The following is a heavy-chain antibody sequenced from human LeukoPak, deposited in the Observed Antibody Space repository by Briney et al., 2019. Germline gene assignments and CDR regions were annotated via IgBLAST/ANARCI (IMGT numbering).Heavy chain of an antibody. D-gene: IGHD2-2*02. CDR3: AKDYSLYCSSASCYTPFDY. V-gene: IGHV3-48*01. Sequence: GGSLRLSCAASGFIFSSYSMNWVRQAPGKGLEWVSYINTGSSTMYYADSVKGRFTISRDYSRNMLYLQMDSLRAEDTAFYYCAKDYSLYCSSASCYTPFDYWGQGALVTVSS. J-gene: IGHJ4*02. CDR2: INTGSSTM. CDR1: GFIFSSYS.